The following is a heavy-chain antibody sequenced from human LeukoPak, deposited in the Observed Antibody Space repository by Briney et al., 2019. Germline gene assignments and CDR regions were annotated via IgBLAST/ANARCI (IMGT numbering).Heavy chain of an antibody. Sequence: GGSLRLSCAASGFTFSSYWMHWVRQAPGKGLVWVSRINSDGSSTSYADSVKGRFTISRDNAKNTLYLQMNCLRAEDTAVYYCVRDNFPYGETRWGQGTLVTVSS. CDR1: GFTFSSYW. CDR3: VRDNFPYGETR. J-gene: IGHJ4*02. V-gene: IGHV3-74*01. D-gene: IGHD4-17*01. CDR2: INSDGSST.